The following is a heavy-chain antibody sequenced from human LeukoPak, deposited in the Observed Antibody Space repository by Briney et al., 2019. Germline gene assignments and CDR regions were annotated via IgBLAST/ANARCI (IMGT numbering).Heavy chain of an antibody. J-gene: IGHJ3*02. V-gene: IGHV1-69*06. CDR3: ARWTYYEQGAFDI. CDR1: GGTFRSYA. Sequence: SVKVSCKASGGTFRSYAIGWVRQAPGQGLEWMGRIIPIFGTANYAQKFQGRVTITADKSTSTAYMELSSLRSDDTAVYYCARWTYYEQGAFDIWGQGTMVTVSS. D-gene: IGHD3-22*01. CDR2: IIPIFGTA.